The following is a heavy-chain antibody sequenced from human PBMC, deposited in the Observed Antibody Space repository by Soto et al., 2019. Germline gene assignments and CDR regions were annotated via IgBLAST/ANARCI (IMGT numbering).Heavy chain of an antibody. CDR1: GFTFSSYS. CDR3: ARWSYLDY. D-gene: IGHD3-3*01. CDR2: ISGSDGKT. Sequence: GGSLRLSCAASGFTFSSYSMNWVRQAPGEGLEWVSTISGSDGKTFYADSVKGRFSISRDTSQNTLYLQMNSLRADDTAIYCCARWSYLDYWGQGTRVTVSS. V-gene: IGHV3-23*01. J-gene: IGHJ4*02.